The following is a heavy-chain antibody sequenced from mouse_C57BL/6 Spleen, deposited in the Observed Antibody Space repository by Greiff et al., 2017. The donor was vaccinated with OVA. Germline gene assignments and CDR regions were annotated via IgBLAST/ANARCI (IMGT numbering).Heavy chain of an antibody. D-gene: IGHD1-2*01. V-gene: IGHV5-4*01. CDR2: ISDGGSYT. CDR1: GFTFSSYA. J-gene: IGHJ2*01. Sequence: EVQLVESGGGLVKPGGSLKLSCAASGFTFSSYAMSWVRQTPEKRLEWVATISDGGSYTYYPDNVKGRFTISRDNAKNNLYLQMSHLKSEDTAMYYCARVTTAYYFDYWGQGTTLTVSS. CDR3: ARVTTAYYFDY.